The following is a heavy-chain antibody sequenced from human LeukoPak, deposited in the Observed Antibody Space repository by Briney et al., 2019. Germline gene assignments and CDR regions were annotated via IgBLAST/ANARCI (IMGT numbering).Heavy chain of an antibody. J-gene: IGHJ4*02. CDR1: GGSISSYY. V-gene: IGHV4-59*08. D-gene: IGHD6-13*01. CDR3: ARMYSSSWYYFDY. CDR2: IYYSGST. Sequence: SETLSLTCTVSGGSISSYYWSWIRQPPGKGLEWIGYIYYSGSTNYNPSLKSRVTISVDTSKNQFSLKLSSVTATDTAVYYCARMYSSSWYYFDYWGQGTLVTVSS.